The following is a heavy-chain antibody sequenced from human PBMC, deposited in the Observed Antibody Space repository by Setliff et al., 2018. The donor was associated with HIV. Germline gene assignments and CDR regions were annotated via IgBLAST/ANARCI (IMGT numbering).Heavy chain of an antibody. CDR3: ARHRHTAAGTLDAFEI. V-gene: IGHV5-51*01. Sequence: GESLKISCTSSGYSFTSNWIGWVRQMPGKGLEWMGIIHPVDTDTRYSPSFQGEVTISADKSISTAYLQWSTLKASDTAIYYCARHRHTAAGTLDAFEIWGQGTVVTVSS. D-gene: IGHD6-13*01. CDR1: GYSFTSNW. J-gene: IGHJ3*02. CDR2: IHPVDTDT.